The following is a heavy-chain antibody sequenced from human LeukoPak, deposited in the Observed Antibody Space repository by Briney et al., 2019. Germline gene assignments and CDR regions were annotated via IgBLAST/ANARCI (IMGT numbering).Heavy chain of an antibody. D-gene: IGHD3-10*01. CDR3: ARARGDDYYSDY. Sequence: ASVKVSCKASGGTFSSYAISWVRQAPGQGLEWMGGIIPIFGTANYAQKFQGRVTITADESTSTAYMELSSLRSEDTAAYYCARARGDDYYSDYWGQGTLVTVSS. V-gene: IGHV1-69*13. CDR2: IIPIFGTA. J-gene: IGHJ4*02. CDR1: GGTFSSYA.